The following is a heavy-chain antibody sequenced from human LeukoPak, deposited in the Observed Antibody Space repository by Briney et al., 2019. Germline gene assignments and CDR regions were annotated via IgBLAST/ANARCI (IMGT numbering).Heavy chain of an antibody. CDR2: ISGSGGST. CDR3: AKSPGSYYTPYDAFDI. CDR1: GFTFSSYA. V-gene: IGHV3-23*01. J-gene: IGHJ3*02. D-gene: IGHD3-10*01. Sequence: PGGSLRLSCAAPGFTFSSYAMSWVRQAPGKGLEWVSAISGSGGSTYYADSVKGRFTISRDNSKNTLYLQMNSLRAEDTAVYYCAKSPGSYYTPYDAFDIWGQGTMVTVSS.